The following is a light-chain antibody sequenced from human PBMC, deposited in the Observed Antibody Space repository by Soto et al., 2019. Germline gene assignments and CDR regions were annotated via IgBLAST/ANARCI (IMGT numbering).Light chain of an antibody. CDR2: LNSDGSH. V-gene: IGLV4-69*01. J-gene: IGLJ3*02. CDR1: SGHISYA. Sequence: QPVLTQSPSASASLGASVKLTCTLSSGHISYAIAWHQQQPEKGPRYLMKLNSDGSHSKGDGIPDRFSGSSSGAERYLTISSLQSEDEADYYCQTWGTGVWVFGGGTKLTVL. CDR3: QTWGTGVWV.